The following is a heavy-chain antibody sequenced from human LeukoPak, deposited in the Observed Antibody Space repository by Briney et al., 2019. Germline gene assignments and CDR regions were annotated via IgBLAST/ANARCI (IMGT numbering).Heavy chain of an antibody. CDR2: INHSGST. Sequence: SETLSLTCAVYGGSFSGYYWSWIRQPPGKGLEWIGEINHSGSTNYNPSLKSRVTISVDTSKNQFSLKLSSVTAADTAVYYCATKKNIAVAAAGHTTTHLYNWFDPWGQGTLVTVSS. J-gene: IGHJ5*02. CDR3: ATKKNIAVAAAGHTTTHLYNWFDP. V-gene: IGHV4-34*01. CDR1: GGSFSGYY. D-gene: IGHD6-19*01.